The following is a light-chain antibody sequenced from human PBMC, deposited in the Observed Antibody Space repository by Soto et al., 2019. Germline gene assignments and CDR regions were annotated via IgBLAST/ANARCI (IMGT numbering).Light chain of an antibody. V-gene: IGLV8-61*01. Sequence: QAVVTQEPSFSVSPGRTVTLTCGLSSASVSTSYYPSWYQQTPGQAPRTLIYNTNTRSSGVPDRFSGSILGNKAALTITWAQADDESDYYCVLYMGSGVWVFGGGTKLTVL. CDR2: NTN. CDR3: VLYMGSGVWV. CDR1: SASVSTSYY. J-gene: IGLJ3*02.